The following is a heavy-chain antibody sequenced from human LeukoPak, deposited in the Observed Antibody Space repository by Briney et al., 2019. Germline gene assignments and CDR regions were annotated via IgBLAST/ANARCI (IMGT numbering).Heavy chain of an antibody. D-gene: IGHD4-23*01. CDR2: TYFRSKWYN. V-gene: IGHV6-1*01. CDR3: ARDPVASYYYYYGMDV. CDR1: GDSVSSNSAA. Sequence: SQTLSLTCAISGDSVSSNSAAWNWIRQSPSRGLEWLGRTYFRSKWYNDYAVSVKSRITINPDTSKNQFSLQLNSVTPEDTAVYYCARDPVASYYYYYGMDVWGQGTTVTVSS. J-gene: IGHJ6*02.